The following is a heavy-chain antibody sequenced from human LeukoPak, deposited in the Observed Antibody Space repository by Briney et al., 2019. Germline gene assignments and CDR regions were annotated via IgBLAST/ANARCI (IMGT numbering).Heavy chain of an antibody. CDR2: ISSSSSYI. CDR3: ASSSPIDY. Sequence: GGSLRLSCAASGFTFSSYSMNWVRQAPGKGLEWVSSISSSSSYIYYAVSVKGRFTISRDNAKNSLYLQMNSLRAEDTAVCYCASSSPIDYWGQGTLVTVSS. D-gene: IGHD6-6*01. CDR1: GFTFSSYS. J-gene: IGHJ4*02. V-gene: IGHV3-21*01.